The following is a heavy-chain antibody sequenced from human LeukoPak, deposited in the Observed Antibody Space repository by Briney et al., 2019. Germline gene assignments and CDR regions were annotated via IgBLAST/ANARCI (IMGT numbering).Heavy chain of an antibody. CDR3: ARRIVTYYYDSSGSLDAFDI. D-gene: IGHD3-22*01. V-gene: IGHV3-74*01. Sequence: RRSLRLSCAASGFALSSYWMHWVRQAPGKGLVWVSGITSDGSSTAYADSVKGRFTISRDNAKNTLYLQMNTLRAEDTAVYYCARRIVTYYYDSSGSLDAFDIWGQGTRVTVSS. J-gene: IGHJ3*02. CDR2: ITSDGSST. CDR1: GFALSSYW.